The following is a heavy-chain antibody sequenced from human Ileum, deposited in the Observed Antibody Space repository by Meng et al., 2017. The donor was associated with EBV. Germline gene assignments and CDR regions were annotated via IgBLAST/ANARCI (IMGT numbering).Heavy chain of an antibody. CDR3: ALRPRQLLRGWFDS. V-gene: IGHV2-5*01. CDR2: IYGQGDK. J-gene: IGHJ5*01. Sequence: QITLKEPAPTVAKPTQTLTLPCTFSGFSLSTSGVGVGWIRQPPGKALEWLAMIYGQGDKHYSPSLTSRLTITKDTSKNQVVLTMTNMDSVDTATYYCALRPRQLLRGWFDSWGQGALVTVSS. D-gene: IGHD6-13*01. CDR1: GFSLSTSGVG.